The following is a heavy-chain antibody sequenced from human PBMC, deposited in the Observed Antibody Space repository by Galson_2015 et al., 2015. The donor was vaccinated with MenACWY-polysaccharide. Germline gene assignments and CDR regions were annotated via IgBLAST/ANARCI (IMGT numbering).Heavy chain of an antibody. Sequence: SLRLSCAASGFSFNTYWMHWVRHAPGKGLVWVSRINADGSATGYADSVRGRFTISRDNAKKTLYLEMNSLRAEDTAVYYCTKAVAKYCSGSSCYFNWFDPWGQGTLVTVSS. J-gene: IGHJ5*02. CDR3: TKAVAKYCSGSSCYFNWFDP. CDR2: INADGSAT. CDR1: GFSFNTYW. D-gene: IGHD2-15*01. V-gene: IGHV3-74*01.